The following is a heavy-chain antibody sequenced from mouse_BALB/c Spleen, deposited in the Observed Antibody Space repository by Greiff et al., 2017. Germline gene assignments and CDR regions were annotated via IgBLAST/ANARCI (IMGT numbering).Heavy chain of an antibody. D-gene: IGHD2-1*01. CDR2: ISSGSSTI. V-gene: IGHV5-17*02. CDR1: GFTFSSFG. Sequence: EVKLVESGGGLVQPGGSRKLSCAASGFTFSSFGMHWVRQAPEKGLEWVAYISSGSSTIYYADTVKGRFTISRDNPKNTLFLQMTSLRSEDTAMYYCARGDGNYLWYFDVWGAGTTVTVSS. CDR3: ARGDGNYLWYFDV. J-gene: IGHJ1*01.